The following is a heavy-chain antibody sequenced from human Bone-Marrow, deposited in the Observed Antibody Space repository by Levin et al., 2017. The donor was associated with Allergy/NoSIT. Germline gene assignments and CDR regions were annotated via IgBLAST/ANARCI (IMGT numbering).Heavy chain of an antibody. CDR2: INPNSGGT. Sequence: GESLKISCKASGYTFTGYYMHWVRQAPGQGLEWMGWINPNSGGTKYAQKFQDWVTMTRDTSISTAYMELSRLRSDDTAVYYCARSFPRYCSGGTCYSQDDAFDIWGQGTMVTVSS. V-gene: IGHV1-2*04. CDR1: GYTFTGYY. CDR3: ARSFPRYCSGGTCYSQDDAFDI. D-gene: IGHD2-15*01. J-gene: IGHJ3*02.